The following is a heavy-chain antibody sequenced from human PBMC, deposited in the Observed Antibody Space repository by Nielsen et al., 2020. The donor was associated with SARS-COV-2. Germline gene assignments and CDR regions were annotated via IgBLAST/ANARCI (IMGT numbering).Heavy chain of an antibody. Sequence: GESLKISCAASGFTFSSYWMSWVRQAPGKGLEWVSAISGSGGSTYYADSVKGRFTISRDNSKNTLYLQMNSLRAEDTAVYYCAKSLRFLEWYHAFDIWGQGTMVTVSS. J-gene: IGHJ3*02. CDR2: ISGSGGST. CDR1: GFTFSSYW. CDR3: AKSLRFLEWYHAFDI. D-gene: IGHD3-3*01. V-gene: IGHV3-23*01.